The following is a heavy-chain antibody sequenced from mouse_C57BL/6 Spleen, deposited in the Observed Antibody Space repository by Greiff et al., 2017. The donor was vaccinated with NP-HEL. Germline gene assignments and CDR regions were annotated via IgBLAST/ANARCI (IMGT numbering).Heavy chain of an antibody. V-gene: IGHV14-1*01. J-gene: IGHJ2*01. CDR1: GFNIKDYY. CDR2: IDPEDGDT. Sequence: VQLQQSGAELVRPGASVKLSCTASGFNIKDYYMHWVKRRPEQGLEWIGRIDPEDGDTEYAPKFQGKATMTADTSSNTAYLQLSSLTSEDTAVYYCTTGLGRGYYFDYWGQGTTLTVSS. CDR3: TTGLGRGYYFDY. D-gene: IGHD4-1*01.